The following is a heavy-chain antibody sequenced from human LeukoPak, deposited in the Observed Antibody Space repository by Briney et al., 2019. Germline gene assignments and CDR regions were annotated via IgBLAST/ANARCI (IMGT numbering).Heavy chain of an antibody. D-gene: IGHD3-3*01. CDR2: IKSKTDGGTT. Sequence: GGSLRLSCAASGFTFSNAWMSWVRRAPGKGLEWVGRIKSKTDGGTTDYAAPVKGRFTISRDDSKNTLYLQMNSLKTEDTAVYYCTTETPTYYDFWSGYLQPTFDYWGQGTLVTVSS. J-gene: IGHJ4*02. V-gene: IGHV3-15*01. CDR1: GFTFSNAW. CDR3: TTETPTYYDFWSGYLQPTFDY.